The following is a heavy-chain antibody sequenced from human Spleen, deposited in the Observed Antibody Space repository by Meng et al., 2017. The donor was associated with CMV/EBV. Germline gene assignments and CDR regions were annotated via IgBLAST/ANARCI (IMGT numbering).Heavy chain of an antibody. Sequence: GGSKRLSCAAYGFTFSSFAMNWVSKAPGKGLEWVSVVSGSGGATFYRDSVEGRLTISRDNSRNTVYLHMNGLRAEDTAIYYCAKSGVPRRLVGYHLDYWCRGTLVTVSS. D-gene: IGHD2-15*01. V-gene: IGHV3-23*01. CDR3: AKSGVPRRLVGYHLDY. CDR2: VSGSGGAT. CDR1: GFTFSSFA. J-gene: IGHJ4*02.